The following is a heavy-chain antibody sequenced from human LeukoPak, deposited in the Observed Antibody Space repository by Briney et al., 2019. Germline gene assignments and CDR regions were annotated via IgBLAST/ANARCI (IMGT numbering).Heavy chain of an antibody. V-gene: IGHV1-46*01. D-gene: IGHD6-19*01. J-gene: IGHJ4*02. Sequence: EASVNVSCKASGYTFTSYYMHWVRQAPGQGLEGMGIINPSGGSTSYAQKFQGRVTMTRDTSTSTVYMELSSLRSEDTAVYYCARGSGWQRDLDYWGQGTLVTVSS. CDR3: ARGSGWQRDLDY. CDR1: GYTFTSYY. CDR2: INPSGGST.